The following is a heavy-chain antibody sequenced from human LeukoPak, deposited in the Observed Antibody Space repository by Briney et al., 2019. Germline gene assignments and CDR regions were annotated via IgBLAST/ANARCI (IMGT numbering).Heavy chain of an antibody. Sequence: PTQTLSLTCTAPGGSISSYYWTWIRQPPRKGLEWIGYIYYSGSTNYNPSLKSRVTISVDMSKNQFSLKLSSVTAADTAVYYCARDRSEFDYWGQGALVTVSS. D-gene: IGHD2-15*01. J-gene: IGHJ4*02. V-gene: IGHV4-59*01. CDR2: IYYSGST. CDR1: GGSISSYY. CDR3: ARDRSEFDY.